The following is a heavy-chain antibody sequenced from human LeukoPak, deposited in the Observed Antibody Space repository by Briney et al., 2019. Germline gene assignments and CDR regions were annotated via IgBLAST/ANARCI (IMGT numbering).Heavy chain of an antibody. D-gene: IGHD3-22*01. CDR1: GFTVSSNY. V-gene: IGHV3-7*03. CDR3: ARGDYFDRAFDV. CDR2: IKQDGSEK. Sequence: GGSLRLSCAASGFTVSSNYMSWVRQAPGKGLEWVADIKQDGSEKYYVDSVKGRFTISRDNAKNSLYLQMNSLRAEDTAVYYCARGDYFDRAFDVWGQGTMVTVSS. J-gene: IGHJ3*01.